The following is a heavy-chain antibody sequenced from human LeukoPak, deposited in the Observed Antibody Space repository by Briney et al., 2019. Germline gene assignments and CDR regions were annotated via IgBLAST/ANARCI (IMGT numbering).Heavy chain of an antibody. CDR1: GFTFSSYE. V-gene: IGHV3-48*03. D-gene: IGHD2-2*01. CDR3: APIASNLGYCSSTSCRFDY. Sequence: GGSLRLSCAASGFTFSSYEMNWVRQAPGKGLEWVSYISSSGSTIYYADSVKGRFTISRDNAKNSLYLQMNSLRAEDTAVYYCAPIASNLGYCSSTSCRFDYWGQGTLVTVSS. J-gene: IGHJ4*02. CDR2: ISSSGSTI.